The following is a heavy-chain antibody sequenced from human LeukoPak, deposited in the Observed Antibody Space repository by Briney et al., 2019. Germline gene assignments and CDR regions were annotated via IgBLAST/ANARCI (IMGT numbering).Heavy chain of an antibody. V-gene: IGHV3-23*01. D-gene: IGHD3-22*01. CDR3: ARGMSATSGYLELEY. CDR1: GFTVSSNY. Sequence: GGSLRLSCAASGFTVSSNYMSWVRQAPGKGLEWVSAISGSGGNTYSADSVKGRCTISRDNSLQTLFLHMNSLRAEDTAVYYCARGMSATSGYLELEYWGQGALVTVST. CDR2: ISGSGGNT. J-gene: IGHJ4*02.